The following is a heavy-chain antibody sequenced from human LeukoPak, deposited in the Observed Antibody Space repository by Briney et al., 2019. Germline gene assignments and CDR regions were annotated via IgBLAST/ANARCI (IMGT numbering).Heavy chain of an antibody. J-gene: IGHJ3*02. V-gene: IGHV4-59*01. CDR3: ARSTGYCSSTSCGFRAFDI. D-gene: IGHD2-2*01. CDR2: IYYSGST. CDR1: GGSIGNYY. Sequence: SETLSLTCTVSGGSIGNYYWSWIRQPPGKGLEWIGYIYYSGSTNYNPSLKSRVTISVDTSKNQFSLKLSSVTAADTAVYYCARSTGYCSSTSCGFRAFDIWGQGTMVTVSS.